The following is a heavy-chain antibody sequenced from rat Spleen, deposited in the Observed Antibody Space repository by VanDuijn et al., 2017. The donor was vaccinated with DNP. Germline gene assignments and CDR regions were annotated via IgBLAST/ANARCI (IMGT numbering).Heavy chain of an antibody. D-gene: IGHD4-3*01. CDR1: GFTFTSYW. V-gene: IGHV5-58*01. J-gene: IGHJ2*01. CDR2: INTDGGST. CDR3: IRWNSGHFDY. Sequence: EVQLVETGGGLVQPGRSLKLSCVASGFTFTSYWMFWVRHAPGKGLEWVASINTDGGSTYYPDSVKGRFTISRDNAKSTLNLQINSLRYEDMATNGCIRWNSGHFDYWGQRVMVTVSS.